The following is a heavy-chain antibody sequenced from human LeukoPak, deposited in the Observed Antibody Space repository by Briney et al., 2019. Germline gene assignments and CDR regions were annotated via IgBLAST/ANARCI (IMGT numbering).Heavy chain of an antibody. J-gene: IGHJ4*02. CDR2: INPSGGST. V-gene: IGHV1-46*01. D-gene: IGHD6-19*01. Sequence: VASVKVSCKASGYTFTSYYMHWVRQAPGQGLEWMGIINPSGGSTRYIQKFQGRITMTRDMSTSTVYMELSSLRSEDTAVYYCARDIGSSGWPDYFDYWGQGTLVTVSS. CDR1: GYTFTSYY. CDR3: ARDIGSSGWPDYFDY.